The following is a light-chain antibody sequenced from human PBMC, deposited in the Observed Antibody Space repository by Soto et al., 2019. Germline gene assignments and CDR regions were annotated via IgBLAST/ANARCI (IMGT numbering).Light chain of an antibody. CDR3: QQYCSSPLT. Sequence: TVLTHSPGTLALSPGERATLSCRASQSLTSNYVAWYQQKPGQATRLLVYVASNRATGIPDRFTGSGSGADFTLTISSMEPEDSAVYYCQQYCSSPLTFGGGTKVEI. CDR1: QSLTSNY. CDR2: VAS. J-gene: IGKJ4*01. V-gene: IGKV3-20*01.